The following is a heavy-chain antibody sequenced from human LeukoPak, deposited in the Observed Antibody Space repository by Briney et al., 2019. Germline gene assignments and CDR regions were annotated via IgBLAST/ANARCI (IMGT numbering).Heavy chain of an antibody. J-gene: IGHJ3*02. Sequence: GGSLRLSCAASGFTFSSYAMHWVRQAPGKGLEWVAVISYDGSNKYYADFVKGRFTISRDNSKNTLYLQMNSLRAEDTAVYYCARQYCSSTSCYGDDAFDIWGQGTMVTVSS. CDR1: GFTFSSYA. CDR3: ARQYCSSTSCYGDDAFDI. V-gene: IGHV3-30*04. CDR2: ISYDGSNK. D-gene: IGHD2-2*01.